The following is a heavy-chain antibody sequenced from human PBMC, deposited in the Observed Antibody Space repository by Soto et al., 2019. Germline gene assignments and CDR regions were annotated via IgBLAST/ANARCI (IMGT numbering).Heavy chain of an antibody. CDR3: AKDMGPMTPTVYGMDV. CDR2: ISWNSGSI. D-gene: IGHD3-22*01. V-gene: IGHV3-9*01. CDR1: GFTFDDYA. Sequence: LRLSCAASGFTFDDYAMHWVRQAPGKGLEWVSGISWNSGSIGYADSVKGRFTIFRDNAKNSLYLQMNSLRAEDTFFYYCAKDMGPMTPTVYGMDVWGQGTTVTVS. J-gene: IGHJ6*02.